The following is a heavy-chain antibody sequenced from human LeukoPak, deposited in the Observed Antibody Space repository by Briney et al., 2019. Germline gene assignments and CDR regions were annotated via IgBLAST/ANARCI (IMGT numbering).Heavy chain of an antibody. J-gene: IGHJ4*02. Sequence: PGGSLRLSCAASGFTVSGNYMSWVRQAPGKGLEWVSVIYSSDNTYYIDSVKGRFTISRDNAKNSLYLQMNSLRAEDMALYYCAKDTAPYYYASSGTFDYWGQGTLVTVSS. CDR3: AKDTAPYYYASSGTFDY. CDR2: IYSSDNT. CDR1: GFTVSGNY. V-gene: IGHV3-53*05. D-gene: IGHD3-22*01.